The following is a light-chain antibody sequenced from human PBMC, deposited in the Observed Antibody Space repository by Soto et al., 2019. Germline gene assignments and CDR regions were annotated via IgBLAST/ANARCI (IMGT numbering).Light chain of an antibody. CDR1: SSNIGAGYD. CDR3: QSYDRSLSGSL. V-gene: IGLV1-40*01. J-gene: IGLJ2*01. Sequence: QSVLTQPPSVSGAPGQRVTISCTGSSSNIGAGYDVHWYQQLPGTGPKLLIYGNNNRPSGVPDRFSASKSGTSASLAITGLQVEDEADYYCQSYDRSLSGSLFGGGTKVTVL. CDR2: GNN.